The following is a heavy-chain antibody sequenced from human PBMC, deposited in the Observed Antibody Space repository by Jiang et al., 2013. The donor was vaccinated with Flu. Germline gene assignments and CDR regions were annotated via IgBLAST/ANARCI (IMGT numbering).Heavy chain of an antibody. CDR2: IKSKSDGGTI. V-gene: IGHV3-15*07. Sequence: GGLVKPGGSLRLSCAASGFSFSHAWMNWVRQAPGKGLEWVGRIKSKSDGGTIDYAAPVKGRFTISRDDSKNTLYLQMNSLKTEDTAVYYCTTLPGETWNFGELLWVYWGQGTLVTVSS. J-gene: IGHJ4*02. CDR3: TTLPGETWNFGELLWVY. D-gene: IGHD3-10*01. CDR1: GFSFSHAW.